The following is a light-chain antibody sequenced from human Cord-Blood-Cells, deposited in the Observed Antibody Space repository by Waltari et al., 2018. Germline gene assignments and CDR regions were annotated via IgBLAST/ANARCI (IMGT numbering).Light chain of an antibody. V-gene: IGKV3-15*01. J-gene: IGKJ1*01. Sequence: EIVMTQSPATLSVSPGKRPTSSCRASQSVSSNLAWYQQKPGQATRLLIYGASTRATGIPARFSGSGSGTEFTLTISSLQSEDFAVYYCQQYNNWPRTFGQGTKVEIK. CDR1: QSVSSN. CDR2: GAS. CDR3: QQYNNWPRT.